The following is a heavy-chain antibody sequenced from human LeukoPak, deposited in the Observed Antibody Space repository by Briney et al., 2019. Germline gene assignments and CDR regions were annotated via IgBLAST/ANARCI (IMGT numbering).Heavy chain of an antibody. CDR3: VKESAADATFHFDY. D-gene: IGHD6-13*01. V-gene: IGHV3-33*06. CDR2: LLALGEHA. J-gene: IGHJ4*02. CDR1: GFNFNIIG. Sequence: PRRSLRLSCAASGFNFNIIGMYWVRHLPGNWLEWVAVLLALGEHAHYANSVKGRFTISRDSSENTLYLQMNSLRSEDTAVYYCVKESAADATFHFDYWGQGTLVTVSS.